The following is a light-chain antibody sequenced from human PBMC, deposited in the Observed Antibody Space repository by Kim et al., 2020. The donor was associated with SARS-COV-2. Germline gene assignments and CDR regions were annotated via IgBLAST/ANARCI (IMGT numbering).Light chain of an antibody. CDR3: QHYDNTPWT. CDR1: QGISSSY. Sequence: EIVLTQSPGTLSLSPGERATLSCRASQGISSSYLAWYQQKPGQAPRLLIYATSTRATGIPDRFSGGGSGTDFTLTVSRLEPEVFAVYYCQHYDNTPWTFGQGTKVDIK. J-gene: IGKJ1*01. V-gene: IGKV3-20*01. CDR2: ATS.